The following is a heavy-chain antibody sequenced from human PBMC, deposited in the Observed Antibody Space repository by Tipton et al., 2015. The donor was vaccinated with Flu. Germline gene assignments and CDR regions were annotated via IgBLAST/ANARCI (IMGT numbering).Heavy chain of an antibody. CDR3: ARDLRWELHAFDL. J-gene: IGHJ3*01. CDR2: IYNSANT. Sequence: LRPSCTVSGGSISSYYWSWIRQSPGKGLEWIGYIYNSANTNYNPSLKSRVTISVDTSKNQFSLRLSSVTSADTAVYYCARDLRWELHAFDLWGQGTMVTVSS. D-gene: IGHD1-26*01. V-gene: IGHV4-59*01. CDR1: GGSISSYY.